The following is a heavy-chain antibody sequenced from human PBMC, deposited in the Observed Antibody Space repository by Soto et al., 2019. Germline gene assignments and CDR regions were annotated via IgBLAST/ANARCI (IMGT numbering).Heavy chain of an antibody. CDR2: ISSSSSYI. D-gene: IGHD3-9*01. J-gene: IGHJ3*02. V-gene: IGHV3-21*01. CDR1: GFTFSSYS. Sequence: EVQLVESGGGLVKPGGSLRLSCAASGFTFSSYSMNWVRQAPGKGLEWVSSISSSSSYIYYADSVKGRFTISRDNAKNSLYLQMNSLRAEDTAVYYCAISGAYYDILTGYYRSAFDIWGQGTMVTVSS. CDR3: AISGAYYDILTGYYRSAFDI.